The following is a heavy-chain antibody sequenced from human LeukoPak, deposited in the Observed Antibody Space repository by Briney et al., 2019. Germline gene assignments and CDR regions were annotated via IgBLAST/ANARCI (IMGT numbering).Heavy chain of an antibody. CDR2: ISYDGSNK. V-gene: IGHV3-30*03. J-gene: IGHJ6*02. CDR1: GFTFSSYG. Sequence: GGSLRLSCAASGFTFSSYGMHWVRQAPGKGLEWVAVISYDGSNKYYADSVKGRFTISRDNSKNTLYLQMNSLRAEDTAVYYCARDDDCSGGSCYQYYYYYGMDVWGQGTTVTVSS. D-gene: IGHD2-15*01. CDR3: ARDDDCSGGSCYQYYYYYGMDV.